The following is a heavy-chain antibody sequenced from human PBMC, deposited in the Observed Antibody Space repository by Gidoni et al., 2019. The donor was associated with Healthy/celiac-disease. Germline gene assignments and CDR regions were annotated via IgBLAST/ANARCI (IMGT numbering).Heavy chain of an antibody. Sequence: QLQLQESGPGLVKPSETLSLACPVSGSSIRSSSYYWGWIRQPPGKGLEWIGSIYYSGSTYYNPSLKSRVTISVDTSKNQFSLKLSSVTAADTAVYYCARFNYYYMDVWGKGTTVTVSS. V-gene: IGHV4-39*01. CDR1: GSSIRSSSYY. CDR3: ARFNYYYMDV. J-gene: IGHJ6*03. CDR2: IYYSGST.